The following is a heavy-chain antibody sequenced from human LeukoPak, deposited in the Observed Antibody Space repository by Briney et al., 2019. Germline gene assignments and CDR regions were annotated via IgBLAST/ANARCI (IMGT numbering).Heavy chain of an antibody. D-gene: IGHD6-13*01. J-gene: IGHJ4*02. CDR2: ITSTSSL. Sequence: GGSLRLSCAASGFTFSDYTMNWVRQAPGKGLEWVSSITSTSSLYYTNSVKGRFTISRDNAKNSLYLQMNTLRAEDTAVYYYVRDTRIGSSWQDFDYWGQGTLVTVSS. CDR3: VRDTRIGSSWQDFDY. V-gene: IGHV3-69-1*01. CDR1: GFTFSDYT.